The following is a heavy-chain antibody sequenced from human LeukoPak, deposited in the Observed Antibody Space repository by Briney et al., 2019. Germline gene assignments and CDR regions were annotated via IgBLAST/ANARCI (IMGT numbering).Heavy chain of an antibody. CDR1: GYNITNSW. V-gene: IGHV5-51*01. CDR2: IYLGDSGT. D-gene: IGHD6-19*01. J-gene: IGHJ4*02. Sequence: GESLKISCKGSGYNITNSWIGWVRQLPGKGLDWMGIIYLGDSGTEYSPSFQGQVTISADRSINTAYLQWSSLKASDTAMYYCATRIAVADPADYWGQGTLVTVSS. CDR3: ATRIAVADPADY.